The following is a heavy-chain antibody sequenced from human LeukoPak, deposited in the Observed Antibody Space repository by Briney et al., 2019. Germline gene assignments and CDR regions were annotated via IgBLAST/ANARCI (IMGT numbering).Heavy chain of an antibody. Sequence: SETLSLTCTVSGGSISNYYWSWIRQAAGKGLEWIGRIYSSGNTNYNPSLKSRVTMSIDRSKNQFSLKLSSATAADTAVYYCARESYSSSTSGLHCWGQGTLVTVSS. CDR1: GGSISNYY. CDR3: ARESYSSSTSGLHC. J-gene: IGHJ4*02. D-gene: IGHD6-6*01. V-gene: IGHV4-4*07. CDR2: IYSSGNT.